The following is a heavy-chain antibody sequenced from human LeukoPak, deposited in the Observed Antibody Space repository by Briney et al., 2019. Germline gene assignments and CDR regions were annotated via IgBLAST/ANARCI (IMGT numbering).Heavy chain of an antibody. CDR3: ARHVVYCSGGSCTSGRFDI. CDR2: IDPGDSYT. Sequence: GESLMISCKGSGYSFTSYWISGVRQLPGKGLGWVGRIDPGDSYTNYSPSFQGNVTISADKSISTAYLQWSSLKASDTAMYYCARHVVYCSGGSCTSGRFDIWGQGTMVTVSS. V-gene: IGHV5-10-1*01. J-gene: IGHJ3*02. D-gene: IGHD2-15*01. CDR1: GYSFTSYW.